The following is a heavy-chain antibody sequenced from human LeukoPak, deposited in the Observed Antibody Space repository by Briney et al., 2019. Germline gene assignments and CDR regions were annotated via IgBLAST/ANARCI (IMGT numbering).Heavy chain of an antibody. V-gene: IGHV3-33*01. CDR2: IWYDGSNT. D-gene: IGHD4-17*01. CDR3: ARDSLRRLYGMDV. Sequence: GRSLTLSCAPAGLTFSSYGMHWARQAPGKGLEWVAVIWYDGSNTYYAHSVKGRFTISRDNSKNTLYLQMNSLRAEDTAVYYCARDSLRRLYGMDVWGKGTTVTVSS. CDR1: GLTFSSYG. J-gene: IGHJ6*04.